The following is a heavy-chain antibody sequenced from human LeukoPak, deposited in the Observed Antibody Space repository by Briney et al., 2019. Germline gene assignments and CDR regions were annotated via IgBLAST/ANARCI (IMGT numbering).Heavy chain of an antibody. J-gene: IGHJ4*02. CDR2: IWYDGSNK. CDR3: ARDLAAGTTIGY. D-gene: IGHD6-13*01. CDR1: GFTFSSYG. Sequence: GGSLRLSCAASGFTFSSYGMHWVRQAPGKGLEWVAVIWYDGSNKYYADSVKGRFTISRDNSKNTLYLQMNSLRAEDTAVYYCARDLAAGTTIGYWGQGTLVTVSS. V-gene: IGHV3-33*01.